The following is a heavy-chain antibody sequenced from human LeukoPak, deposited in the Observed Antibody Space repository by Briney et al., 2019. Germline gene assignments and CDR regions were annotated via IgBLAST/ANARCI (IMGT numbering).Heavy chain of an antibody. Sequence: PGGSLRLSCAASGFTFSSYWMHWVRQAPGKGLAWVSRIKSDGSSTSYADSVKGRFTISRDNAKNTLYLQMNSLRAEDTAVYYCALFSQPFAWGQGSLVTVSS. D-gene: IGHD5-18*01. V-gene: IGHV3-74*01. J-gene: IGHJ5*02. CDR2: IKSDGSST. CDR3: ALFSQPFA. CDR1: GFTFSSYW.